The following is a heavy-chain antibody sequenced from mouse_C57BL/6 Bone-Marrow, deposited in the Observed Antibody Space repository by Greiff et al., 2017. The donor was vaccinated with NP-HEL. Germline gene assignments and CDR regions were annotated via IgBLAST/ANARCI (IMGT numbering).Heavy chain of an antibody. J-gene: IGHJ4*01. CDR1: GYTFTSYW. V-gene: IGHV1-5*01. D-gene: IGHD2-4*01. CDR3: TRGYDYAYAMDY. Sequence: EVQVVESGTVLARPGASVKMSCKTSGYTFTSYWMHWVKQRPGQGLEWIGAIYPGNSDTSYNQKFKGKAKLTAVTSASTAYMELSSLTNEDSAVYYCTRGYDYAYAMDYWGQGTSVTVSS. CDR2: IYPGNSDT.